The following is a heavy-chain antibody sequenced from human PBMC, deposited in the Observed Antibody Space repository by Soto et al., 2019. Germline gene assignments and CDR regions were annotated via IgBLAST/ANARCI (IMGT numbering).Heavy chain of an antibody. J-gene: IGHJ6*03. CDR1: GFTFSSYS. Sequence: GGSLRLSCAASGFTFSSYSMNWVRQAPGKGLEWVSSISSSSSYIYYADSVKGRFTISRDNAKNSLYLQMNSLRAEDTAVYYCASLYYDILTGFSDYYMDVWGKGTTVTVSS. V-gene: IGHV3-21*01. CDR3: ASLYYDILTGFSDYYMDV. CDR2: ISSSSSYI. D-gene: IGHD3-9*01.